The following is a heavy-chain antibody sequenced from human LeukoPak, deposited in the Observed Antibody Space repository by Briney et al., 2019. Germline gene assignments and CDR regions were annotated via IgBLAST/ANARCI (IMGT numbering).Heavy chain of an antibody. CDR1: GYTFTNYA. CDR2: INAGNGNT. CDR3: ARGDIYGDYLFDY. V-gene: IGHV1-3*01. J-gene: IGHJ4*02. Sequence: VASVKVSCKASGYTFTNYALHWVRQAPGQRPEWMGWINAGNGNTRYSRKFQGTVTITRDTSATTAYMELSTLRSEDTAVYYCARGDIYGDYLFDYWGQGTLVTVSS. D-gene: IGHD4-17*01.